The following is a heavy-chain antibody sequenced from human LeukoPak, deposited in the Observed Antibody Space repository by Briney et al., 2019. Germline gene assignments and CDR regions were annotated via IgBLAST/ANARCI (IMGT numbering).Heavy chain of an antibody. CDR3: AKKVITYYYGMDV. D-gene: IGHD2-21*01. CDR1: GFTFSSYS. Sequence: GGSLRLSCAASGFTFSSYSMNWVRQAPGKGLEWVSGISGSGGATYYADSVKGRFTISRDNSKNTLYLQMSGLRAEDTAVYYCAKKVITYYYGMDVWGQGTTVTVSS. J-gene: IGHJ6*02. CDR2: ISGSGGAT. V-gene: IGHV3-23*01.